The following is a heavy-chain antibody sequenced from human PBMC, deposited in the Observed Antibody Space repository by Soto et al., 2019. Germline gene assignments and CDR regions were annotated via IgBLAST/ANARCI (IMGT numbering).Heavy chain of an antibody. V-gene: IGHV3-21*01. D-gene: IGHD2-15*01. Sequence: GGSLRLSCAASGFIFSGSTMNWVRQAPGKGLEWVSSISGSTSYINYADSVKGRFTISRENAKNSLFLQMNSLRAEDTAVYYCAKEPGYCSGGSCYHYYYMDVWGKGTTVTVSS. CDR1: GFIFSGST. CDR2: ISGSTSYI. CDR3: AKEPGYCSGGSCYHYYYMDV. J-gene: IGHJ6*03.